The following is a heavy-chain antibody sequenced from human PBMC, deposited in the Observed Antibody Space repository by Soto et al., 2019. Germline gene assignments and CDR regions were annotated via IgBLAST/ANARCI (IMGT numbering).Heavy chain of an antibody. D-gene: IGHD6-19*01. Sequence: VQLQQWGAGLLKPSETLSITCAVYGGSLSDYYWSWIRLIPGKGLEWIGEINYNGGANYNPSLKSRVTMSVDTSKNQFSVKMRFVTAADTALYYCARPANAHSASSGYHHDAFDIWGQGRKVIVSS. J-gene: IGHJ3*02. V-gene: IGHV4-34*01. CDR2: INYNGGA. CDR1: GGSLSDYY. CDR3: ARPANAHSASSGYHHDAFDI.